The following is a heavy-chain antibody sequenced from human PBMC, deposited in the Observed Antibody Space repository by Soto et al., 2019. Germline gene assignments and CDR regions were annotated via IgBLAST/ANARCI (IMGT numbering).Heavy chain of an antibody. CDR1: GGTFSSYT. D-gene: IGHD5-12*01. CDR2: IIPIFNTP. V-gene: IGHV1-69*13. Sequence: SVKVSCKASGGTFSSYTFAWVRQAPGQGLEWMGGIIPIFNTPLSAQKFKGRVTISADEFKATGYVELNSLTSADTAVYYCATPSGQLGQYRALPDNWGQGKLGTVS. CDR3: ATPSGQLGQYRALPDN. J-gene: IGHJ4*02.